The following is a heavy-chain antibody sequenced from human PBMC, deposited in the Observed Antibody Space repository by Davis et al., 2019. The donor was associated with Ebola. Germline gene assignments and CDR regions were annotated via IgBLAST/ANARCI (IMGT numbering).Heavy chain of an antibody. Sequence: GGSLRLSCATSGFTFTHYAMTWYRQAPGQGLQWVASVTASGGHTFYADSVKGRFTISRDISRSALFLQMNSLRAEDTAVYYCGKDIHRSWSGFVYWGQGILVTVSA. D-gene: IGHD3-3*01. J-gene: IGHJ4*02. CDR1: GFTFTHYA. V-gene: IGHV3-23*01. CDR2: VTASGGHT. CDR3: GKDIHRSWSGFVY.